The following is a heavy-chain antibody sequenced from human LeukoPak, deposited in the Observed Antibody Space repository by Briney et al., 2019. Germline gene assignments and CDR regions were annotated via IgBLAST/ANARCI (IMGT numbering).Heavy chain of an antibody. V-gene: IGHV1-8*03. J-gene: IGHJ4*02. CDR2: MNPNSGNT. Sequence: GASVKVSCKASGYTFTSYDINWVRQATGQGLEWMGWMNPNSGNTGYAQKFQGRVTITRNTSISTAYMELSSLRSEDTAVYCCARAKRITMIVVVTDYYFDYWGQGTLVTVSS. CDR1: GYTFTSYD. CDR3: ARAKRITMIVVVTDYYFDY. D-gene: IGHD3-22*01.